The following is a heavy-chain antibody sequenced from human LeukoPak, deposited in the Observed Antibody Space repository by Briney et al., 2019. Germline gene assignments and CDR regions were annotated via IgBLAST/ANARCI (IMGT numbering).Heavy chain of an antibody. D-gene: IGHD4-17*01. V-gene: IGHV4-39*01. CDR2: IYYSGST. CDR1: GGPISSSSYY. Sequence: SETLSLTCTVSGGPISSSSYYWGWIRQPPGKGLEWIGSIYYSGSTYYNPSLKSRVTISVDTSKNQFSLKLSSVTAADTAVYYCARHYLYGDYTPHYFDYWGQGTLVTVSS. J-gene: IGHJ4*02. CDR3: ARHYLYGDYTPHYFDY.